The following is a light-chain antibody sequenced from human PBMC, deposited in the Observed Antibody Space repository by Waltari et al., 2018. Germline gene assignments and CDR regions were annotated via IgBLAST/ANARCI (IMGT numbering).Light chain of an antibody. CDR2: AAS. V-gene: IGKV1-39*01. CDR3: QQSYTTVRT. Sequence: DIHMTQSPSSLSASVGDGVTITCRASQSITDSLNWYQQKPGKAPKLLIYAASNFQNGVPSRFSGSGSGTDFTLTINSLQPEDFATYYCQQSYTTVRTFGLGTKVEI. J-gene: IGKJ1*01. CDR1: QSITDS.